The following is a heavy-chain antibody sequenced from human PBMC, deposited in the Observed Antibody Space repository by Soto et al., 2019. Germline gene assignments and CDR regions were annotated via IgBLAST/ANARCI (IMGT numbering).Heavy chain of an antibody. D-gene: IGHD5-12*01. CDR3: ASLVGGYDYYLDY. V-gene: IGHV4-59*01. CDR2: IYYSGST. Sequence: ETLSLTGTVSGVSISSYYWSCIRQPPGKGLEWIGYIYYSGSTNYNPSLKSRVTISVDTSKNQFSLKLSSVTAADTAVYYCASLVGGYDYYLDYWGQGTLVTVSS. J-gene: IGHJ4*02. CDR1: GVSISSYY.